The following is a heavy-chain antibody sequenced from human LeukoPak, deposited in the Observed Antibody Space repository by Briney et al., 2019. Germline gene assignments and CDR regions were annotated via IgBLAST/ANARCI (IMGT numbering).Heavy chain of an antibody. CDR1: GYTFTNYG. J-gene: IGHJ5*02. Sequence: ASVKVSCKASGYTFTNYGISWVRQAPGQGLEWMGWISIYNVNTDYAQKLRGRVTITTDTSTSTAYMELRSLRSDDTAVYYCARITYDFWSGYYMPDDPWGQGTLVTVSS. D-gene: IGHD3-3*01. CDR3: ARITYDFWSGYYMPDDP. CDR2: ISIYNVNT. V-gene: IGHV1-18*01.